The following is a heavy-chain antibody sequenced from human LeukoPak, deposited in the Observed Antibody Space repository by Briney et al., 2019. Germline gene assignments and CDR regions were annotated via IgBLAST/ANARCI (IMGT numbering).Heavy chain of an antibody. V-gene: IGHV1-2*02. CDR3: ARDRGTTVTTFDY. J-gene: IGHJ4*02. CDR1: GYTFTGYY. CDR2: INPNSGGT. D-gene: IGHD4-17*01. Sequence: ASVKVSCKASGYTFTGYYMHWVRQAPGQGLEGMGWINPNSGGTNYAQKFQGRVTMTRDTSISTAYMELSRLRSDDTAVYYCARDRGTTVTTFDYWGQGTLVTVSS.